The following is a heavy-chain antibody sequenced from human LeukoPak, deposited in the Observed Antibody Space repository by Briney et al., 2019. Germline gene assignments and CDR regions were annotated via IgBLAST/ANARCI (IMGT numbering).Heavy chain of an antibody. CDR2: IKQDGSEK. D-gene: IGHD6-19*01. Sequence: GGSLRLSCAASGFTFSSYWMSWVRQAPGKGLEWVANIKQDGSEKYYVDSVKGRFTISRDNSKNTLYLQMSSLRGEDTAVYYCAKAVAGPFDYWGQGILVTVSS. CDR3: AKAVAGPFDY. J-gene: IGHJ4*02. CDR1: GFTFSSYW. V-gene: IGHV3-7*03.